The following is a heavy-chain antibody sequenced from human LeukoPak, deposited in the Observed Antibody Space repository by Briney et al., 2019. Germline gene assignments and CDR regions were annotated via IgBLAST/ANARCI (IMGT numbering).Heavy chain of an antibody. CDR3: ARAPSTNYDFWSGYFLLANNYYGMDV. Sequence: GASVKVSCKASGYTFTSYDINWVRQATGQGLEWMGWMNPNSGNTGYAQKFQGRVTMTRNTSISTAYMELSSLRSEDTAVYYCARAPSTNYDFWSGYFLLANNYYGMDVWGQGTTVTVSS. CDR1: GYTFTSYD. J-gene: IGHJ6*02. CDR2: MNPNSGNT. D-gene: IGHD3-3*01. V-gene: IGHV1-8*01.